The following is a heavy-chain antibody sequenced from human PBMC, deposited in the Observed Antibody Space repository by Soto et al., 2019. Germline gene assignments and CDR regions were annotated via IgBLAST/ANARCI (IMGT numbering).Heavy chain of an antibody. CDR1: GGSFSSYA. D-gene: IGHD6-6*01. CDR2: IIPIFGTP. CDR3: AREYRSSSGRFDH. J-gene: IGHJ4*02. V-gene: IGHV1-69*01. Sequence: QVQLVQSGAEVKKPGSSVKVSCKASGGSFSSYAISWVRQAPGQGLEWMGGIIPIFGTPSYAQKFQGRVTITPDESTSTAYMERSSLRSEDTAVYYCAREYRSSSGRFDHWGQGPLVTVSS.